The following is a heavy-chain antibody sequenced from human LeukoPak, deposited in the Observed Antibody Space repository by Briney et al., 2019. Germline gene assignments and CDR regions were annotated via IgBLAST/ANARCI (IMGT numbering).Heavy chain of an antibody. J-gene: IGHJ4*02. D-gene: IGHD6-13*01. CDR3: ARGRYSSSWYKY. CDR2: IKPSGGST. V-gene: IGHV1-46*01. Sequence: ASVKVSCKPSGYTFTRYYMHWVRQAPGQGGEWMGIIKPSGGSTSYAQKFQGRVTMPRDTSTSTVYMELSSLRSEDTAVYYCARGRYSSSWYKYWGQGTLVTVSS. CDR1: GYTFTRYY.